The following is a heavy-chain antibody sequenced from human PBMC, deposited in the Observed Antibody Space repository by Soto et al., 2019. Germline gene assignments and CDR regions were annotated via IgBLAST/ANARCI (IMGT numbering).Heavy chain of an antibody. CDR2: ISGSGGST. Sequence: GGSLRLSCAASGFTFSSYAMSWVRQAPGKGLEWVSAISGSGGSTYYADSVKGRFTISRDNSKNTLYLQMNSLRAEDTAVYYCAKTPPKSTVTTVKIGYYYYYGMDVWGQGTTVTVSS. CDR3: AKTPPKSTVTTVKIGYYYYYGMDV. D-gene: IGHD4-17*01. J-gene: IGHJ6*02. CDR1: GFTFSSYA. V-gene: IGHV3-23*01.